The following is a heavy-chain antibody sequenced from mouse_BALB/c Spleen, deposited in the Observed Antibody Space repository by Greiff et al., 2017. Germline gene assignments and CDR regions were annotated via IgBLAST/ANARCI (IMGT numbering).Heavy chain of an antibody. CDR2: ISDGGSYT. V-gene: IGHV5-4*02. CDR3: ARGPSWDYFDY. D-gene: IGHD4-1*01. J-gene: IGHJ2*01. CDR1: GFTFSDYY. Sequence: DVQLQESGGGLVKPGGSLKLSCAASGFTFSDYYMYWVRQTPEKRLEWVATISDGGSYTYYPDSVKGRFTISRDNAKNNLYLQMSSLKSEDTAMYYCARGPSWDYFDYWGQGTTLTVSS.